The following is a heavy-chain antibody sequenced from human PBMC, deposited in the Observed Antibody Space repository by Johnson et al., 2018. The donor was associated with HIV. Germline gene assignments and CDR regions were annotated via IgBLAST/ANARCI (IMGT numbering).Heavy chain of an antibody. CDR2: IRYDGSNK. CDR3: AKLLAYPPDAFDI. J-gene: IGHJ3*02. CDR1: GFTFSSYG. Sequence: QVQLVESGGGVVQPGGSLRLSCAASGFTFSSYGMHWVRQAPGKGLEWVAFIRYDGSNKYYAYSVKGRFTISRDNSKNTLYLQMNSLRAEDTAVYDCAKLLAYPPDAFDIWGQGTMVTVSS. V-gene: IGHV3-30*02.